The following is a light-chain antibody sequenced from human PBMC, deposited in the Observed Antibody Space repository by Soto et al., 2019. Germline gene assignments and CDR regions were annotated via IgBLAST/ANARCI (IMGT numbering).Light chain of an antibody. Sequence: QSVLTQPPSASGTPGQRVTISCSGSSSNIGSKTVNWYQQVPGTVPKLLIYNSYQRPSGVPDRFSGSKSGTSASLAISGLPSEDEADYYCSAWDASLNGYVFGTGTKLTVL. V-gene: IGLV1-44*01. CDR1: SSNIGSKT. CDR2: NSY. CDR3: SAWDASLNGYV. J-gene: IGLJ1*01.